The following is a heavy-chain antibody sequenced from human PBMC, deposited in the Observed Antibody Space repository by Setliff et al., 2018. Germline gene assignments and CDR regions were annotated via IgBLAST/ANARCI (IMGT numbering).Heavy chain of an antibody. J-gene: IGHJ2*01. V-gene: IGHV4-59*02. CDR1: GGSVRGYY. CDR3: ARNPDFLQYSFDL. Sequence: SETLSLTCTVSGGSVRGYYWSWIRQPPGKGLEWIGSINYYGSIFDDGTTYSTYYNPSLKSRATISIDTSKSQFSLRLSSMTAADTALYYCARNPDFLQYSFDLWGRGTLVTVSS. D-gene: IGHD5-12*01. CDR2: INYYGSIFDDGTTYST.